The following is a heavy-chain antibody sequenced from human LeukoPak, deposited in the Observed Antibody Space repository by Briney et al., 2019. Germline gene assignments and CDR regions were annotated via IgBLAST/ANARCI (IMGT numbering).Heavy chain of an antibody. CDR2: IYSGGST. CDR3: ATLYGDYNWYFDL. D-gene: IGHD4-17*01. Sequence: GGSLRLSCAASGFTVSSNYMSWVRQAPGKGLEWVSVIYSGGSTYYADSVKGRFTISRDNSKNTLYLQMNSLRAEDTAVYYCATLYGDYNWYFDLWGRGTLVTVSS. V-gene: IGHV3-66*01. J-gene: IGHJ2*01. CDR1: GFTVSSNY.